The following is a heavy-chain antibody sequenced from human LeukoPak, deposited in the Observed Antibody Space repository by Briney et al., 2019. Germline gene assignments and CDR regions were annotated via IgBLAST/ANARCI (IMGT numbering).Heavy chain of an antibody. D-gene: IGHD2-21*01. CDR3: ARHSGLGVVSPYSDY. CDR1: GGSISSYY. J-gene: IGHJ4*02. V-gene: IGHV4-59*04. CDR2: VSYGGST. Sequence: SETLSLTCTVSGGSISSYYWSWIRQPPGKGLEWIGIVSYGGSTHSSPSLKSRVTLAVDTSRNQFSLKLTSVTAADTAVYYCARHSGLGVVSPYSDYWGQGTLVTVSS.